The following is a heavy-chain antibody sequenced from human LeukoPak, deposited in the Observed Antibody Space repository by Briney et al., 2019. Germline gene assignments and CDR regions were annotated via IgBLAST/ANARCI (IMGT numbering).Heavy chain of an antibody. D-gene: IGHD6-13*01. CDR3: ARVQKGIAAAGTGGGWFEP. Sequence: GGSLRLSCAASGFTSSDYYMTWIRQAPGKGLEWISYISSGGTIIYYADSVRGQFTISRDNAKKSLYLQMNSLRAEDTAVYYCARVQKGIAAAGTGGGWFEPWGQGTLVTVSA. V-gene: IGHV3-11*01. CDR1: GFTSSDYY. CDR2: ISSGGTII. J-gene: IGHJ5*02.